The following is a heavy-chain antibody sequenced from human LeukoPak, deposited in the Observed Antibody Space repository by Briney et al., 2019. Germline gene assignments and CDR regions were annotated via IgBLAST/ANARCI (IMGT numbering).Heavy chain of an antibody. V-gene: IGHV4-39*01. D-gene: IGHD3-22*01. J-gene: IGHJ2*01. CDR3: ARNWTYYYDSSGYYFTPGFWYFDL. Sequence: SETLSLTCTVSGGSISSSSYYWGWIRQPPGKGLEWIGSIYYSGSTYYNPSLKSRVAISVDTSKNQFSLKLSSVTAADTAVYYCARNWTYYYDSSGYYFTPGFWYFDLWGRGTLVTVSS. CDR2: IYYSGST. CDR1: GGSISSSSYY.